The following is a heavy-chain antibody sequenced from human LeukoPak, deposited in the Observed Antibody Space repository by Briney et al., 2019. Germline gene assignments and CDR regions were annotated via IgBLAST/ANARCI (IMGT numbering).Heavy chain of an antibody. CDR1: GGSIDITNY. Sequence: SETLSLTCGVSGGSIDITNYWSWVRPAPGKGLEWIGEISHGGTTNYNPSLRSRVAMSLDRANTQFSLSLTSVTAADTAVYYCTRENRPFCPFAYWGQGVLVTVSS. J-gene: IGHJ4*02. CDR3: TRENRPFCPFAY. CDR2: ISHGGTT. V-gene: IGHV4-4*02. D-gene: IGHD2/OR15-2a*01.